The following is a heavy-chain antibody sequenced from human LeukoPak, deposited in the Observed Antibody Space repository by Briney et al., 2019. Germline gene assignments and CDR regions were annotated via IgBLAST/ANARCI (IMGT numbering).Heavy chain of an antibody. CDR3: ARDLSVGTTLGGY. CDR1: GYTFNSSY. Sequence: RASVKVSCKASGYTFNSSYMHWVRQAPGQGLEWMGWIHPNSGGTNYAQKLQGRVTMTTDTSTSTAYMELRSLRSDDTAVYYCARDLSVGTTLGGYWGQGTLVTVSS. CDR2: IHPNSGGT. V-gene: IGHV1-2*02. D-gene: IGHD1-26*01. J-gene: IGHJ4*02.